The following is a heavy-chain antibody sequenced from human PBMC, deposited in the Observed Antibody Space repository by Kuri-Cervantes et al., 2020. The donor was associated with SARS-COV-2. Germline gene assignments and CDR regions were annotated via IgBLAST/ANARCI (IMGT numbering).Heavy chain of an antibody. CDR1: GYTFTSYY. D-gene: IGHD6-13*01. V-gene: IGHV1-46*01. CDR3: ARGVSHIAAAGLYYFDY. J-gene: IGHJ4*02. Sequence: ASVKVSCKGSGYTFTSYYMHWVRQAPGQGLEWMGIINPSGGSTSYAQKFQGRVTMTRDTSTSTVYMELSSLRSEDTAVYYCARGVSHIAAAGLYYFDYWGQGTLVTVSS. CDR2: INPSGGST.